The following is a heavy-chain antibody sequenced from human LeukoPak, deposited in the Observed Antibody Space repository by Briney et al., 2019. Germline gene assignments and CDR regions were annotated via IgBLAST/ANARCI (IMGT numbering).Heavy chain of an antibody. J-gene: IGHJ4*02. CDR2: ISWNSGSI. D-gene: IGHD6-6*01. Sequence: GGSLRLSCAASGFTFDDYAMHWVRQAPGKGLEWVSGISWNSGSIGYADSVKGRFTISRDNAKNSLYLQMNSLRAEDTALYYCAKDSAALPLGGFDYWGQGTLVTASS. CDR3: AKDSAALPLGGFDY. V-gene: IGHV3-9*01. CDR1: GFTFDDYA.